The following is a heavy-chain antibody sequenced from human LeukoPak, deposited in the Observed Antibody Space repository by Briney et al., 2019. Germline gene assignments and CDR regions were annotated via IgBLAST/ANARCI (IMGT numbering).Heavy chain of an antibody. D-gene: IGHD5-12*01. J-gene: IGHJ4*02. CDR3: AISREATSDF. CDR2: IYHSGST. Sequence: PSETLSLTCAVSGGSISSSNWWSWVRPPPGKGLEWIGEIYHSGSTNYNPSLKSRVTMSVDTSKNQFSLKLSSVTAADTAVYYCAISREATSDFWGQGTLVTVSS. V-gene: IGHV4-4*02. CDR1: GGSISSSNW.